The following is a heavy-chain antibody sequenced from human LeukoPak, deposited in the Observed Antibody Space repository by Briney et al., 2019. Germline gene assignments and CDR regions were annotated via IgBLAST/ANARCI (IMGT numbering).Heavy chain of an antibody. CDR2: ISAYNGNT. Sequence: GASVKVSCKASGYTFTSYGISWVRQAPGQGLEWMGWISAYNGNTNYAQKLQGRVTMTTDTSTSTAYVELRSLRSDDTAVYYCARANHLNWFDPWGQGTLVTVSS. V-gene: IGHV1-18*01. CDR3: ARANHLNWFDP. J-gene: IGHJ5*02. CDR1: GYTFTSYG.